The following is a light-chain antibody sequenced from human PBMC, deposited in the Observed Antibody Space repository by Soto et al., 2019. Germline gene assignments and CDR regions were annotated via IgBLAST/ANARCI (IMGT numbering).Light chain of an antibody. CDR3: QQSYSTPHTIT. J-gene: IGKJ5*01. CDR1: QSISSY. V-gene: IGKV1-39*01. Sequence: DIQMTQSPSSLSSSVGYIVTITCRSSQSISSYLNWYQQKPGKAPKLLIYAASSLQSGVPSRFSGSGSGTDFTLTISSLQPEDFATYYCQQSYSTPHTITFGQGTRLEIK. CDR2: AAS.